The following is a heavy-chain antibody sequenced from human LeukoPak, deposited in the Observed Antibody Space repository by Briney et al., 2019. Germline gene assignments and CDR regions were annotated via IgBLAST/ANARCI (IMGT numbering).Heavy chain of an antibody. V-gene: IGHV3-30*18. J-gene: IGHJ4*02. CDR3: AKERDYRVSTSCDY. Sequence: PGGSLRLSCAASGFTFSNFGMHWVRQAPGKGLEWMAVISYGGKVTYYADSVKGRFTISRDNSKNTLYLQMTSLRGEDTALYYYAKERDYRVSTSCDYWGQGTQVTVSS. CDR2: ISYGGKVT. D-gene: IGHD3-10*01. CDR1: GFTFSNFG.